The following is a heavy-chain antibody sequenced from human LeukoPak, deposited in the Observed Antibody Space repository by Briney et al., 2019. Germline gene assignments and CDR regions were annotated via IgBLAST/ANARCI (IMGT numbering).Heavy chain of an antibody. J-gene: IGHJ5*02. CDR2: IHPGDSDP. Sequence: GESLKISCKTSGYNFNEYHIGWVRQMPGQGLEWIGIIHPGDSDPRYSPSFRGQVTISTDGSIRTAYLQWNSLKASDTATYYCARHGERTLTSCELNYFAPWSQGTLVTVSA. D-gene: IGHD2-2*01. V-gene: IGHV5-51*01. CDR1: GYNFNEYH. CDR3: ARHGERTLTSCELNYFAP.